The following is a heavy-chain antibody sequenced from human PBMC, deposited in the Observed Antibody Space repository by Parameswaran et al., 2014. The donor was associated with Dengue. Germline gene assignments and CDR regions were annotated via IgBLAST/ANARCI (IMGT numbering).Heavy chain of an antibody. V-gene: IGHV4-34*01. CDR3: ARGVGTAMVAHYYYGMDV. CDR2: INHSGST. D-gene: IGHD5-18*01. J-gene: IGHJ6*02. Sequence: VRQAPGKGLEWIGEINHSGSTNYNPSLKSRVTISVDTSKNQFSLKLSSVTAADTAVYYCARGVGTAMVAHYYYGMDVWGQGTTVTVSS.